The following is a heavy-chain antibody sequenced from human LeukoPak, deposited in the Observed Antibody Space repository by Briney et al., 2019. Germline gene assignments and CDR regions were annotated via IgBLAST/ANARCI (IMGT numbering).Heavy chain of an antibody. D-gene: IGHD3-10*01. V-gene: IGHV3-48*01. J-gene: IGHJ6*02. CDR3: ASLVLLWFGELFYSYGMDV. CDR2: ISSSSSTI. Sequence: RGSLRLSCAASGFTFSSYSMNWVRQAPGKGLEWVSYISSSSSTIYYADSVKGRFTISRDNAKNSLYLQMNSLRAEDTAVYYCASLVLLWFGELFYSYGMDVWGQGTTVTVSS. CDR1: GFTFSSYS.